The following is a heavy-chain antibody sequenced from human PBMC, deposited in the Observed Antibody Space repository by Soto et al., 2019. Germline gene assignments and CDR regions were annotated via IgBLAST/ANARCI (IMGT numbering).Heavy chain of an antibody. CDR1: GGSVSSGSYY. V-gene: IGHV4-61*01. CDR3: ARGEGYCSGGSCYSELSAGYYGMDV. Sequence: QVQLQESGPGLVKPSETLSLTCTVSGGSVSSGSYYWSWIRQPPGKGLEWIGYIYYSGSTNYNPSLKSRVPISVDTSKHQFSLKLSSVTAADTAVYYCARGEGYCSGGSCYSELSAGYYGMDVWGQGTTVTVSS. D-gene: IGHD2-15*01. CDR2: IYYSGST. J-gene: IGHJ6*02.